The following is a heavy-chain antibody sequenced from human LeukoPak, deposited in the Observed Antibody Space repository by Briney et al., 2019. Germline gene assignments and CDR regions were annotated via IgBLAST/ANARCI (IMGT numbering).Heavy chain of an antibody. CDR2: IVVGSGNT. J-gene: IGHJ4*02. V-gene: IGHV1-58*02. CDR1: GFTFTSSA. Sequence: SVKVSCKASGFTFTSSAMQWVRQARGQRLEWIGWIVVGSGNTNYAQKFQERVTITRDMSTSTAYMELSSLRSEDTAVYYCARIPIAADYFDYWGQGTLVTVSS. CDR3: ARIPIAADYFDY. D-gene: IGHD6-13*01.